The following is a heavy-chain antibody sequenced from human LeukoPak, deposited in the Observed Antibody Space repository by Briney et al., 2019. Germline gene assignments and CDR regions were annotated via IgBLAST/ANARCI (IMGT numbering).Heavy chain of an antibody. CDR2: IIPIFGTA. D-gene: IGHD3-10*01. CDR3: ASLALPIFTMVRGVIIGPLDY. V-gene: IGHV1-69*05. Sequence: GSSVKVSCKASGGTFSSYAISWVSQAPGQGLEWMGGIIPIFGTANYAQKFQGRVTITTDESTSTAYMELSSLRSEDTAVYYCASLALPIFTMVRGVIIGPLDYWGQGTLVTVSS. J-gene: IGHJ4*02. CDR1: GGTFSSYA.